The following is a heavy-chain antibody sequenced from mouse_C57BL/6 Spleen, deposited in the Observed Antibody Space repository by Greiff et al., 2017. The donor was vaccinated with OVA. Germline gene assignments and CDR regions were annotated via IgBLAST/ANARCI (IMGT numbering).Heavy chain of an antibody. V-gene: IGHV1-82*01. D-gene: IGHD2-3*01. CDR1: GYAFSSSW. CDR3: ARSYDGYYVGYFDY. J-gene: IGHJ2*01. Sequence: LVESGPELVKPGASVKISCKASGYAFSSSWMNWVKQRPGKGLEWIGRIYPGDGDTNYNGKFKGKATLTADKSSSTAYMQLSSLTSEDSAVYFCARSYDGYYVGYFDYWGQGTTLTVSS. CDR2: IYPGDGDT.